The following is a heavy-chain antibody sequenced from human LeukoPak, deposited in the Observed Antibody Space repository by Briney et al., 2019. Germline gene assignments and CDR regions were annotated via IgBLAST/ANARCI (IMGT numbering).Heavy chain of an antibody. Sequence: GGSLRLSCAASGFTFSSYGMSWVRQAPGKGLEWVSSISSSSSYIYYADSVKGRFTISRDNPNNSLSLQINSLRVEDTAVYYCVRGSVGFDYWGQGTLVTVSS. D-gene: IGHD3-10*01. J-gene: IGHJ4*02. CDR3: VRGSVGFDY. CDR1: GFTFSSYG. CDR2: ISSSSSYI. V-gene: IGHV3-21*01.